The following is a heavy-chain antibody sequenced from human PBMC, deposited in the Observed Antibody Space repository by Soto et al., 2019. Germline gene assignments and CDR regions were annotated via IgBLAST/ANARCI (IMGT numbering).Heavy chain of an antibody. Sequence: QHAGSLKLSSAASAFTFNNYAMSWVRQAPGKGLEWVSGIGGSGRTTYYADSVKGRFTISRDNSNNTLFLQMNSLRAEDTAVYYCAKSRYSDSSGDFYDYWGQGTLVTVSS. CDR1: AFTFNNYA. J-gene: IGHJ4*02. D-gene: IGHD3-22*01. CDR2: IGGSGRTT. V-gene: IGHV3-23*01. CDR3: AKSRYSDSSGDFYDY.